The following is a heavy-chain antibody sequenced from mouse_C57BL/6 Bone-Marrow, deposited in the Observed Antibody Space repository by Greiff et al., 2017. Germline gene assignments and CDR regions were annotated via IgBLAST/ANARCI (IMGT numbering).Heavy chain of an antibody. V-gene: IGHV3-6*01. Sequence: EVQLQESGPGLVKPSQSLSLTCSVTGYSITSGYYWNWIRQFPGNKLEWMGYISYDGSNNYNPSLKNRISITRDTSKNQFFLKLNSVTTEDTATYYCARDRGDIYYGIYWYFDVWGTGTTVTVSS. CDR2: ISYDGSN. D-gene: IGHD2-1*01. CDR1: GYSITSGYY. CDR3: ARDRGDIYYGIYWYFDV. J-gene: IGHJ1*03.